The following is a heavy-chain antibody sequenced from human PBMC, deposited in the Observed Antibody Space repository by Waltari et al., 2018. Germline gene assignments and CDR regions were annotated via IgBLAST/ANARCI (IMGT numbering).Heavy chain of an antibody. CDR3: AKKGGTMNL. CDR1: GFTLRGYE. D-gene: IGHD3-22*01. Sequence: EVHLVESGGGLVQPGGSLRLSCAASGFTLRGYEMNWVRQAPGKGLEWISYISSTGDTIYYADSVKGRFTISRDNAKNSLYLQMDSLRVEDTAVYFCAKKGGTMNLWGRGTLVTVSS. J-gene: IGHJ4*02. CDR2: ISSTGDTI. V-gene: IGHV3-48*03.